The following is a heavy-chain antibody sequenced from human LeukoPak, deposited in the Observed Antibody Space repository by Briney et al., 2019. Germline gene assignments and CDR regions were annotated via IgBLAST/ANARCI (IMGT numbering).Heavy chain of an antibody. CDR2: ISWNSGSI. CDR3: AKDRGIVLAAGPTDAFDI. D-gene: IGHD3-3*02. CDR1: GFTFDDYA. Sequence: GGSLRLSCAASGFTFDDYAMHWVRQAPGKGLEWVSGISWNSGSIGYADSVKGRFTLSRDNAKNSLYLQMNSLRAEDTALYYCAKDRGIVLAAGPTDAFDIWGQGTMGTVSS. V-gene: IGHV3-9*01. J-gene: IGHJ3*02.